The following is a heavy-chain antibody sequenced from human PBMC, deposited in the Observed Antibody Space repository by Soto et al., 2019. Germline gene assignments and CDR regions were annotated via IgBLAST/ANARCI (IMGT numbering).Heavy chain of an antibody. CDR1: GYTLTELS. V-gene: IGHV1-24*01. J-gene: IGHJ5*02. Sequence: ASGKVSCKVSGYTLTELSMHWVRQAPGKGLEWMGGFDPEDGETIYAQKFQGRVTMTGDTSTDTAYMELSSLRSEDTAVYYCARSYDFWSGYSDNWFDPWGQGTLVTVSS. D-gene: IGHD3-3*01. CDR2: FDPEDGET. CDR3: ARSYDFWSGYSDNWFDP.